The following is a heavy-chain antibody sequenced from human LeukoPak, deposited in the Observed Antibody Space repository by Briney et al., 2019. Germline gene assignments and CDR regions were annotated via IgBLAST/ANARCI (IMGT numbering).Heavy chain of an antibody. CDR3: ASGFWSGYYMGPFDY. CDR1: GFTFSSYW. V-gene: IGHV3-7*01. J-gene: IGHJ4*02. CDR2: IKQDGSEK. D-gene: IGHD3-3*01. Sequence: GGSLRLSCAASGFTFSSYWMTWVRQAPGKGLEWVANIKQDGSEKYYVDSVKGRFTISRDNAKKSLYLQMNGLRAEDTAVYYCASGFWSGYYMGPFDYWGQGNLVTVSS.